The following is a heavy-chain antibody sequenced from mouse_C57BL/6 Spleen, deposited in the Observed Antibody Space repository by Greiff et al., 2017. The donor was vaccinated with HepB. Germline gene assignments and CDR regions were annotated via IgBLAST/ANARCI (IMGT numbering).Heavy chain of an antibody. J-gene: IGHJ2*01. CDR1: AYTFTSSC. D-gene: IGHD2-3*01. Sequence: QVQLQQPGPALVHPAPSERLSSRPTAYTFTSSCAHWLKQRPGQGLEWIGNINPSNGGTNYNEKFKSKATLTVDKSSSTAYMQLSSLTSEDSAVYYCAVYDILYF. CDR3: AVYDILYF. CDR2: INPSNGGT. V-gene: IGHV1-53*01.